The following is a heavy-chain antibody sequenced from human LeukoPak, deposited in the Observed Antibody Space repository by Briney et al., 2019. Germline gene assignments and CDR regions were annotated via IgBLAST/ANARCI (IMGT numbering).Heavy chain of an antibody. J-gene: IGHJ4*02. V-gene: IGHV3-21*01. D-gene: IGHD4-17*01. CDR2: ISSSSSYI. CDR3: ARGNAYHGDCFDY. CDR1: GFTFSSYS. Sequence: PGGSLRLSCAASGFTFSSYSMNWVRQAPGKGLEWVSSISSSSSYIYYADSVKGRFTISRDNAKNSLYLQMNSLRAEDTAVYYCARGNAYHGDCFDYWGQGTLVTVSS.